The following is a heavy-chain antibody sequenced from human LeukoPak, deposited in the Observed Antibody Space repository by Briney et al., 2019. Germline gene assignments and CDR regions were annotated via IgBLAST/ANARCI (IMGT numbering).Heavy chain of an antibody. CDR3: ARQRWLQRYFDY. CDR1: RGSISSFY. V-gene: IGHV4-4*07. CDR2: IYTSGSS. J-gene: IGHJ4*02. Sequence: SETLSLTCTVSRGSISSFYWSWIRQPAGKGLEWIGRIYTSGSSNYNPSLKSRVTISVDTSKNQFSLKLSSVTAADTAVYYCARQRWLQRYFDYWGQGTLVTVSS. D-gene: IGHD5-24*01.